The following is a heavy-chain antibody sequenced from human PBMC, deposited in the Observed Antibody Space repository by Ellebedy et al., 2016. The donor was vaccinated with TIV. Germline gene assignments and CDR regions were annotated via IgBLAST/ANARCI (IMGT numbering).Heavy chain of an antibody. Sequence: SETLSLTCAVYGGSFSGYYWSWIRQPPGKGLEWIGEINHSGSTNYNPSLKSRVTISVDSSKNQFSLRLSSVTAADTAVYYCARRQGGWLQSTKYYFDYWGQGTLVTVSS. CDR1: GGSFSGYY. D-gene: IGHD5-24*01. V-gene: IGHV4-34*01. CDR2: INHSGST. J-gene: IGHJ4*02. CDR3: ARRQGGWLQSTKYYFDY.